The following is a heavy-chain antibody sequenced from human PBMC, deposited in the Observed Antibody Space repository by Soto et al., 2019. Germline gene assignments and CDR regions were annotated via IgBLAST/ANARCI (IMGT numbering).Heavy chain of an antibody. D-gene: IGHD6-25*01. Sequence: SETLSLTCTVSGDSISSSDSHWVRLRQAPRKGREWIVTIFCSGIDPVYVEGSKYYNPSHESPGTISVDTSKKQVSLKLSSVTVADAATSYCVRNSLHIGAADRFESWGQGTVVTVSS. J-gene: IGHJ4*02. CDR3: VRNSLHIGAADRFES. CDR1: GDSISSSDSH. CDR2: IFCSGIDPVYVEGSK. V-gene: IGHV4-39*01.